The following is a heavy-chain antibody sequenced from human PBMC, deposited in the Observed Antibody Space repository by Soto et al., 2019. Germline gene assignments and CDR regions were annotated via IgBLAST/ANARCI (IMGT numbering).Heavy chain of an antibody. D-gene: IGHD5-18*01. CDR1: GFTFNIYW. J-gene: IGHJ4*02. CDR3: ARDDGYKSIDY. Sequence: EVQLVESGRTLVQPGGSLRLSCVASGFTFNIYWMAWVRHIPGKGLEWLTNTRPDGGETYYLDSVKGRFTISRDNAKFSLYLQMDSLRGDDTAVYYCARDDGYKSIDYWGQGTLVTVS. V-gene: IGHV3-7*03. CDR2: TRPDGGET.